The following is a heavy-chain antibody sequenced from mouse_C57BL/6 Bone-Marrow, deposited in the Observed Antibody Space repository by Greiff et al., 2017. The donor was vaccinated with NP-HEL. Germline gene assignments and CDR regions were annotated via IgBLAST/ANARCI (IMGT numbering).Heavy chain of an antibody. CDR1: GYTFTSYW. D-gene: IGHD1-1*01. V-gene: IGHV1-7*01. Sequence: QVHLKQSGAELAKPGASVKLSCKASGYTFTSYWMHWVKQRPGQGLEWIGYINPSSGYTKYNQKFKDKATLTADKSSSTAYMQLSSLTYEDSAVYYCARWLITTVVAPYYYAMDYWGQGTSVTVSS. CDR2: INPSSGYT. CDR3: ARWLITTVVAPYYYAMDY. J-gene: IGHJ4*01.